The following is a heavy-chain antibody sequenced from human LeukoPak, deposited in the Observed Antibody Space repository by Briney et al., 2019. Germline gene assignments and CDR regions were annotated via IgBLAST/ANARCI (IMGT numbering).Heavy chain of an antibody. J-gene: IGHJ5*02. CDR1: GGTFSSYA. V-gene: IGHV1-69*13. CDR3: ARVTGGRYCSTTSCYMRGWFDP. CDR2: IITVFGTS. D-gene: IGHD2-2*01. Sequence: SVKVSCTASGGTFSSYAISWVRQAPGQGREWMGGIITVFGTSNYAQKFQGRVTITADEPTRTAYIELSSLRTEDTDLYYCARVTGGRYCSTTSCYMRGWFDPWGQGTLVTVSS.